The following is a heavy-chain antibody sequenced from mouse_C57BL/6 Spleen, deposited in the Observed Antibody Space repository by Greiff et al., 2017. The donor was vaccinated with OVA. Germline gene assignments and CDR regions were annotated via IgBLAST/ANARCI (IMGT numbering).Heavy chain of an antibody. CDR2: IYPRDGST. CDR1: GYTFTDHT. J-gene: IGHJ2*01. CDR3: ARREDWDGVYFDY. V-gene: IGHV1-78*01. Sequence: VKLQESDAELVKPGASVKISCKVSGYTFTDHTIHWMKQRPEQGLEWIGYIYPRDGSTKYNEKFKGKATLTADKSSSTAYMQLNSLTSEDSAVYFCARREDWDGVYFDYWGQGTTLTVSS. D-gene: IGHD4-1*01.